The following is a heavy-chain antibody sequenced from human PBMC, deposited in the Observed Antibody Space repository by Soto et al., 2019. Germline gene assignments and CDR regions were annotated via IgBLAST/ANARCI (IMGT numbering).Heavy chain of an antibody. V-gene: IGHV1-3*01. J-gene: IGHJ4*02. CDR1: GYTFTNYA. CDR3: ARSIVVVTALDY. CDR2: INAGNGNT. Sequence: GASVKVSCKASGYTFTNYAMLWVRQAPGQRLEWMGWINAGNGNTKYSQKFQGRVTITRDTSASTAYMDLSSLRSEDTAVYYCARSIVVVTALDYWGQGTLVTVSS. D-gene: IGHD2-21*02.